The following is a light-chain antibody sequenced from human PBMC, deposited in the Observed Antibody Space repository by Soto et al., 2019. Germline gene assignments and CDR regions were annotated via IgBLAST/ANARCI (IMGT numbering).Light chain of an antibody. J-gene: IGLJ2*01. Sequence: QSVLTQPPSVSGAPGQRVTISCTGSSSNIGAGYDVHWYQQLPGTAPKLLIYGNSNRPSGVPDRFSGSKSGTSASLAITGHQAEDEADYYCQSYDSSLRDVVFGGGTKLTVL. CDR2: GNS. V-gene: IGLV1-40*01. CDR3: QSYDSSLRDVV. CDR1: SSNIGAGYD.